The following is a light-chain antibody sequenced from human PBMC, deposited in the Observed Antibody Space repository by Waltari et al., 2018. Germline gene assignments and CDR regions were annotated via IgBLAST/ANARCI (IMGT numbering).Light chain of an antibody. Sequence: QSALTQPASVSGSPGQSFTILRTGTSSDVGGYHSASRYPQHPGKAPKLMIYDFSNPPSGVSNRFSGSKSGNTASRTISGLQAEDEADYYCSSYTSSSTLVVFGGGTKLTVL. J-gene: IGLJ2*01. V-gene: IGLV2-14*03. CDR2: DFS. CDR1: SSDVGGYHS. CDR3: SSYTSSSTLVV.